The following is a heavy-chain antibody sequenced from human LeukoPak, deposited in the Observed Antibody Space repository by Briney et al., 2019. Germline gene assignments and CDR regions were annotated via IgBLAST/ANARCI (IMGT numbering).Heavy chain of an antibody. CDR2: ISGSGGST. Sequence: GGSLRLSCAASGFTFSSYAMSWVRQAPGKGLEWVSAISGSGGSTYYADSVKGRFTISRDNSKNTLYLQMNSLRAEDTAVYYCARDQDYYGSGSYFAGWDYWGQGTLVTVSS. J-gene: IGHJ4*02. D-gene: IGHD3-10*01. CDR3: ARDQDYYGSGSYFAGWDY. CDR1: GFTFSSYA. V-gene: IGHV3-23*01.